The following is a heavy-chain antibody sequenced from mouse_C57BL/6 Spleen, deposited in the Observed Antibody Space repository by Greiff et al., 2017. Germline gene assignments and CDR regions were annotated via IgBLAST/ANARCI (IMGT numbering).Heavy chain of an antibody. CDR3: ARERELYDYDGGGYAMDY. J-gene: IGHJ4*01. V-gene: IGHV2-2*01. CDR1: GFSLTSYG. CDR2: IWSGGST. D-gene: IGHD2-4*01. Sequence: VKLMESGPGLVQPSQSLSITCTVSGFSLTSYGVHWVRQSPGKGLEWLGVIWSGGSTDYNAAFISRLSISKDNSKSQVFFKMNSLQADDTAIYYGARERELYDYDGGGYAMDYWGQGTSVTVSS.